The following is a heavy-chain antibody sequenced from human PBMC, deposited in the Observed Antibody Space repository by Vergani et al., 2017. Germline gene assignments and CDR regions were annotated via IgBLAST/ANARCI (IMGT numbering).Heavy chain of an antibody. CDR3: ARNQDIVVVPAALGYNWFDP. CDR2: ISAYNGNT. Sequence: QVQLVQSGAEVKKPGASVKVSCKASGYTFTSYGISWVRQAPGQGLEWMGWISAYNGNTNYAQKLQGRVTMTTDTSTSTAYMELRSLRSDDTAVYYCARNQDIVVVPAALGYNWFDPWGQGTLVTVSS. J-gene: IGHJ5*02. CDR1: GYTFTSYG. V-gene: IGHV1-18*01. D-gene: IGHD2-2*01.